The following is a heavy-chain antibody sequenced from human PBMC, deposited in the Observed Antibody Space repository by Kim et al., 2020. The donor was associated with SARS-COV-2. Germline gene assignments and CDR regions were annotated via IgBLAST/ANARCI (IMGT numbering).Heavy chain of an antibody. V-gene: IGHV4-59*01. J-gene: IGHJ4*02. CDR3: ARGGGYSYGTKGFDY. Sequence: SETLSLTCTVSGGSISSYYWSWIRQPPGKGLEWIGYIYYSGSTNYNPSLKSRVTISVDTSKNQFSLKLSSVTAADTAVYYCARGGGYSYGTKGFDYWGQGTLVTVSS. D-gene: IGHD5-18*01. CDR1: GGSISSYY. CDR2: IYYSGST.